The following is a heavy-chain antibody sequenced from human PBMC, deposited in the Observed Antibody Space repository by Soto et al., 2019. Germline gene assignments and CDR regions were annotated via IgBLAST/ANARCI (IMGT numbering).Heavy chain of an antibody. Sequence: QVQLVQSGAEVKKPGASVKVSCKASGYTSTAYPMHWVRQAPRQRLEWMGWINVANGDTGYSQKFQGRVTVTRDTSASTVYMELSSLTSEDTAVYYCARKDYYGAGIYYFDHWGQGTLVTVSS. D-gene: IGHD3-10*01. J-gene: IGHJ4*02. V-gene: IGHV1-3*01. CDR2: INVANGDT. CDR3: ARKDYYGAGIYYFDH. CDR1: GYTSTAYP.